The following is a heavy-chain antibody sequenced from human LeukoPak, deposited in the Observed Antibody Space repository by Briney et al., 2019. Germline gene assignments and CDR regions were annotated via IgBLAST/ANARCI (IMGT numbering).Heavy chain of an antibody. CDR1: GGSFSGYY. V-gene: IGHV4-34*01. CDR3: ASSSGQH. CDR2: INHSGST. Sequence: SQTLSLTCAVYGGSFSGYYWSWIRQPPGKGLEWIGEINHSGSTNYNPSLKSRVTISVDTSKNQFSLKLSSVTAADTAVYYCASSSGQHWGQGTLVTVSS. D-gene: IGHD3-10*01. J-gene: IGHJ1*01.